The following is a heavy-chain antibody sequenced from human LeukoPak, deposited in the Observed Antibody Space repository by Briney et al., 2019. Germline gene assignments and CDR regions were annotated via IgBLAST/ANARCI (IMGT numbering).Heavy chain of an antibody. V-gene: IGHV3-7*01. CDR2: IKEDGSDK. CDR1: GFTFSSYA. CDR3: ARDAAYGYDRFDY. Sequence: GGSLRLSCAASGFTFSSYAMSWVRQAPGKGLEWVANIKEDGSDKNYVDSVKGRFTISRDNAKNSLYLQMNSLRAEDTAVYYCARDAAYGYDRFDYWGQGTQVTVSS. D-gene: IGHD5-18*01. J-gene: IGHJ4*02.